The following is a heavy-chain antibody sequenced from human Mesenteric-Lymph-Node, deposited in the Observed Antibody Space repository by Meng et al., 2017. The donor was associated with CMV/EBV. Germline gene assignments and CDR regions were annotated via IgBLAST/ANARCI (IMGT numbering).Heavy chain of an antibody. Sequence: GSVTTSYYYWAWVRQAPGKGPEWIAGVFYTGTTYYNPSLKSRVTMSVDTSTNQFFLNLYSMTAADTAVYYCARDYSVHGWHKWFDPWGQGILVTVSS. CDR1: GSVTTSYYY. J-gene: IGHJ5*02. CDR2: VFYTGTT. CDR3: ARDYSVHGWHKWFDP. D-gene: IGHD5/OR15-5a*01. V-gene: IGHV4-39*07.